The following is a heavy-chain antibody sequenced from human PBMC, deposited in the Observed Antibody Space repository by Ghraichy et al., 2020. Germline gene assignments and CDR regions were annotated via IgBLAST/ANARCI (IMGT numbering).Heavy chain of an antibody. J-gene: IGHJ4*02. D-gene: IGHD3/OR15-3a*01. CDR1: GFSLIDSW. CDR2: LSPAANII. V-gene: IGHV3-74*01. Sequence: GGSLRLSCAASGFSLIDSWMYWVRQVPGKGLVWVSHLSPAANIINYVESVRGRFTISRDTAKNTLFLQMDSLRVDDTAMYYCARGEFGLVDWGRGPLVTVSA. CDR3: ARGEFGLVD.